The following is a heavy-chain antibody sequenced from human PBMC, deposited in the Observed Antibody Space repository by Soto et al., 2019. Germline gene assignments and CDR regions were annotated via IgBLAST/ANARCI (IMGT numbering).Heavy chain of an antibody. CDR2: FDPEDGET. CDR3: ATAFGRQWLFLDY. D-gene: IGHD6-19*01. CDR1: GYTLTELS. Sequence: ASVKVSCKVSGYTLTELSMHWVRQAPGKGLEWMGGFDPEDGETIYAQKFQGRVTMTEDTSTDTAYMELSSLRSADTAVYSCATAFGRQWLFLDYWGQGTLVTVSS. V-gene: IGHV1-24*01. J-gene: IGHJ4*02.